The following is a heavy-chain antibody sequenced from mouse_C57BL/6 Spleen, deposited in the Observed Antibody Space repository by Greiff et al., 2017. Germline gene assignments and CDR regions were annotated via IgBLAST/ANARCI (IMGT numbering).Heavy chain of an antibody. CDR2: IYPRSGNT. D-gene: IGHD2-2*01. CDR1: GYTFTSYG. J-gene: IGHJ3*01. V-gene: IGHV1-81*01. Sequence: VKLLESGAELARPGASVKLSCKASGYTFTSYGISWVKQRTGQGLEWIGEIYPRSGNTYYNEKFKGKATLTADKSSSTAYMELRSLTSEDAAVYVCAREVTTGFAYWGQGTLVTVSA. CDR3: AREVTTGFAY.